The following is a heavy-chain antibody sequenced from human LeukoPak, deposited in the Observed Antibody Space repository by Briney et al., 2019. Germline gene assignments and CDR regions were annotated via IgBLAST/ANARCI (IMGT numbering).Heavy chain of an antibody. V-gene: IGHV4-38-2*02. CDR1: GYSISSGYY. Sequence: SETLSLTCTVSGYSISSGYYWGWIRQPPGKGLEWIGSIYHSGSTYYNPSLKSRVTISVDTSKNQFSLKVSSVTAADTAVYYRARFLWSGYWFDYWGQGTLVTVSS. J-gene: IGHJ4*02. CDR3: ARFLWSGYWFDY. D-gene: IGHD3-3*01. CDR2: IYHSGST.